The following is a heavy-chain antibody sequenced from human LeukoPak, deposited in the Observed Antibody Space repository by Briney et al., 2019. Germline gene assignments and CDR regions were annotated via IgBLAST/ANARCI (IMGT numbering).Heavy chain of an antibody. CDR1: GFTFSSYA. D-gene: IGHD1-26*01. CDR3: ARDAVSGSYSTHWFDP. CDR2: ISYDGSNK. V-gene: IGHV3-30-3*01. Sequence: GRSLRLSCAASGFTFSSYAMHWVRQAPGKGLEWVAVISYDGSNKYYADSVKGRFTISRDNSKNTLYLQMNSLRAEDTAVYYYARDAVSGSYSTHWFDPWGQGTLVTVSS. J-gene: IGHJ5*02.